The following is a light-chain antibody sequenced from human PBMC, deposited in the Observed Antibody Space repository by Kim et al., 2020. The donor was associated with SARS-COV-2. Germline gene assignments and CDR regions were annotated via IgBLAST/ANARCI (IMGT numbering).Light chain of an antibody. J-gene: IGKJ1*01. CDR3: EKYKSVPWT. Sequence: ASVEDRVTLSRRGTQGILKIIAWDKQKTQKVPKSLIYSPHPLRTGGSYLFRASGYRTDFTLTISSLQREEVAKHYCEKYKSVPWTFGQGTKVDIK. V-gene: IGKV1-27*01. CDR2: SPH. CDR1: QGILKI.